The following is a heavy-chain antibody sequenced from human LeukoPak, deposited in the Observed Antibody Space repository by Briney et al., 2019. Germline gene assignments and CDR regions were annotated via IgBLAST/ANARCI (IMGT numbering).Heavy chain of an antibody. J-gene: IGHJ5*02. CDR2: IYHSGST. Sequence: PSETLSLTCTVSGYSISSGYYWGWIRQPPGKGLEWIGSIYHSGSTYYNPSLKSRVTISVDTSKNQFSLKLSSVTAADTAVYYCARGGIAARRADWFDPWGQGTLVTVSS. CDR3: ARGGIAARRADWFDP. CDR1: GYSISSGYY. V-gene: IGHV4-38-2*02. D-gene: IGHD6-6*01.